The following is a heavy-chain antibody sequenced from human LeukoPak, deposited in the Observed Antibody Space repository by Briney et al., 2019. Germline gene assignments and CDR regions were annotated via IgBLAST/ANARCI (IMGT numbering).Heavy chain of an antibody. CDR1: GYTFTSYG. Sequence: ASVKVSCKASGYTFTSYGISWVRQAPGQGPEWMGWISAYNGNTNYAQKLQGRVTMTTDTSTSTAYMELRSLRSDDTAVYYCARDRIPTVTTSWGYGYWGQGTLVTVSS. V-gene: IGHV1-18*01. D-gene: IGHD4-11*01. J-gene: IGHJ4*02. CDR2: ISAYNGNT. CDR3: ARDRIPTVTTSWGYGY.